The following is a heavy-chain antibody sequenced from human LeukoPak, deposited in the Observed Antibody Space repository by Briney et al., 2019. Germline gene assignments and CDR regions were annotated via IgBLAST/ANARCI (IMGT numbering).Heavy chain of an antibody. CDR2: IIPILGIA. CDR1: GGTFSSYT. Sequence: SVKVSCKASGGTFSSYTISWVRQAPGQGLEWMGRIIPILGIANYAQKFQGRVTITADKSTSTAYMELSSLRSEDTAVYYCATPGLMWETAAPWAFDYWGQGTLVTVSS. CDR3: ATPGLMWETAAPWAFDY. J-gene: IGHJ4*02. D-gene: IGHD1-26*01. V-gene: IGHV1-69*02.